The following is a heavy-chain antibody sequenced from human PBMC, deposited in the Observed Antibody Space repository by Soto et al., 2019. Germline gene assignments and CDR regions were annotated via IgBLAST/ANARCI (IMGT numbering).Heavy chain of an antibody. CDR3: AHSYYDFWSGSPGWFDP. D-gene: IGHD3-3*01. CDR2: IYWNDDK. J-gene: IGHJ5*02. CDR1: GFSLSTSGVG. V-gene: IGHV2-5*01. Sequence: PTLVNPTQTLTLTCTFSGFSLSTSGVGVGWIRQPPGKALEWLALIYWNDDKRYSPSLKSRLTITKDTSKNQVVLTVTNMDPVDTATYYCAHSYYDFWSGSPGWFDPWGQGTLVTVSS.